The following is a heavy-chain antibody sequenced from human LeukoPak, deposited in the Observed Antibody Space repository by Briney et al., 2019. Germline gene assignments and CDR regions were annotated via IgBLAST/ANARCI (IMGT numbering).Heavy chain of an antibody. CDR3: ARDRIQLWLLERFYYYYYGMDV. Sequence: PGGSLRLSCTASGYTFSSYAMQWVRQAPGKGLEWVAVISHDGKNKFYADSVKGRFSISRDNARNTLSLEMSSLRAEDTAIYYCARDRIQLWLLERFYYYYYGMDVWGQGTTVTVSS. CDR2: ISHDGKNK. V-gene: IGHV3-30*04. D-gene: IGHD5-18*01. CDR1: GYTFSSYA. J-gene: IGHJ6*02.